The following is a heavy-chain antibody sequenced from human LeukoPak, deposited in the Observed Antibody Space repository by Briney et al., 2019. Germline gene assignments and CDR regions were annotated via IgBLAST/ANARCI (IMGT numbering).Heavy chain of an antibody. CDR1: GFTFSSYG. V-gene: IGHV3-33*01. J-gene: IGHJ6*02. CDR2: IWYDGSNK. CDR3: ARDAVVGITIFGVVISSGMDG. D-gene: IGHD3-3*01. Sequence: PGRSLRLSCVASGFTFSSYGMHWVRQAPGKGLEWVAVIWYDGSNKYYADSVKGRFTISRDNSKNTLYLQMNSLRAEDTAVYYCARDAVVGITIFGVVISSGMDGWGQGTTVTVSS.